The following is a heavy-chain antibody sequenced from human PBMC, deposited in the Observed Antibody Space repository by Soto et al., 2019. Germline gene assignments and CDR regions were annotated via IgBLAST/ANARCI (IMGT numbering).Heavy chain of an antibody. V-gene: IGHV3-23*01. J-gene: IGHJ6*02. D-gene: IGHD3-16*01. CDR2: ISGSGGTT. CDR3: TKMSHGDPDNYYYPMDV. CDR1: GFSSSSFA. Sequence: EVQVLESGGGLVQPGGSLRLSCEASGFSSSSFAMSWVRQGSGKGLEWVASISGSGGTTYHADSVKGRFTISRDNLKNTLSLQMKNLRAADTAVYYCTKMSHGDPDNYYYPMDVWGQGPTVTVSS.